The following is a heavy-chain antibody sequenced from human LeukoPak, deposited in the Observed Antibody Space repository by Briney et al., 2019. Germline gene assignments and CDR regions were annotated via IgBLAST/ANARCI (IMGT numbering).Heavy chain of an antibody. Sequence: GSLRLSCAASEFIFSSYAMSWVRQAPGKGLEWIGEINHSGSTNYNPSLKSRVTISVDTSKNQFSLKLSSVTAADTAVYYCASSSEYDPGWFDPWGQGTLVTVSS. D-gene: IGHD2/OR15-2a*01. J-gene: IGHJ5*02. CDR1: EFIFSSYA. CDR3: ASSSEYDPGWFDP. V-gene: IGHV4-34*01. CDR2: INHSGST.